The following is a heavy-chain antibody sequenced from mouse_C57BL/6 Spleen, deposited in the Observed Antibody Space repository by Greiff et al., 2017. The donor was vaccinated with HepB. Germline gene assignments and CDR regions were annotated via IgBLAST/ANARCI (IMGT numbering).Heavy chain of an antibody. J-gene: IGHJ4*01. D-gene: IGHD2-3*01. CDR2: ISSGGDYI. V-gene: IGHV5-9-1*02. CDR3: TRDGDYYAMDY. Sequence: VKLLESGDGLVKPGWSLPLSCAASGFSFSCYALSWFRQSPEKFLEWVAYISSGGDYIYYAVTVKGRFTISRDNARNTLYLQMSSLKSEDTAMYYCTRDGDYYAMDYWGQGTSVTVSS. CDR1: GFSFSCYA.